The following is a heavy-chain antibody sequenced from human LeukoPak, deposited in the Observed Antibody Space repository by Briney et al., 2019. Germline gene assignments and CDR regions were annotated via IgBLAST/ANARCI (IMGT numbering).Heavy chain of an antibody. CDR3: ARDRAGYCSGGSCSHNWYFDL. Sequence: GGSLRLSCAASGFTFSSYAMSWVRQAPGKGLEWVSAISGSGGSTYYADSVKGRFTISRDNSKNTLYLQMNSLRAEDTAVYYCARDRAGYCSGGSCSHNWYFDLWGRGTLVTVSS. CDR1: GFTFSSYA. V-gene: IGHV3-23*01. CDR2: ISGSGGST. D-gene: IGHD2-15*01. J-gene: IGHJ2*01.